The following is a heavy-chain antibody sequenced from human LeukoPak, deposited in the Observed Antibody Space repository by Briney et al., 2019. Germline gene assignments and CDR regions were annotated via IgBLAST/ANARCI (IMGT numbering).Heavy chain of an antibody. Sequence: SETLSLTCTVSGVSIRSTSYYWGWIRQPPGKGLEWIGSIYTSGSTNYNPSLKSRVTISVDTSKNQFSLKLSSVTAADTAVYYCARVGYYDSLDIWGQGTLVTVSS. CDR3: ARVGYYDSLDI. CDR1: GVSIRSTSYY. J-gene: IGHJ4*02. D-gene: IGHD3-22*01. CDR2: IYTSGST. V-gene: IGHV4-39*07.